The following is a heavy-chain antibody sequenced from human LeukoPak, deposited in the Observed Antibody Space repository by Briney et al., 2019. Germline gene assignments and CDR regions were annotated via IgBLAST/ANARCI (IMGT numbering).Heavy chain of an antibody. V-gene: IGHV1-18*01. CDR3: ARARADSSDSSGYLH. Sequence: ASAKVSCKASGYTFTSYGISWVRQAPGQGLEWMGWISAYNGNTNYAQKLQGRVTMTTDTSTSTAYMELRSLRSDDTAVYYCARARADSSDSSGYLHWGQGTLVTVSS. D-gene: IGHD3-22*01. CDR1: GYTFTSYG. CDR2: ISAYNGNT. J-gene: IGHJ4*02.